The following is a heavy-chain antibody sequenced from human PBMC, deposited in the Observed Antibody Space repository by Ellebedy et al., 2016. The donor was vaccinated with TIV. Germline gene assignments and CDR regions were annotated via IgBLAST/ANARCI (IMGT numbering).Heavy chain of an antibody. CDR3: ARDRIALADIHDAFDI. D-gene: IGHD6-19*01. CDR2: MWSDGSHK. J-gene: IGHJ3*02. CDR1: GFTFSNYV. V-gene: IGHV3-33*08. Sequence: GESLKISCAASGFTFSNYVMHWVRQAPGKGLEWVAVMWSDGSHKYYTDSVKGRFTISRDNSKNTLYLQMNSLRVEDTAVYYCARDRIALADIHDAFDIWGRGTMVTVSS.